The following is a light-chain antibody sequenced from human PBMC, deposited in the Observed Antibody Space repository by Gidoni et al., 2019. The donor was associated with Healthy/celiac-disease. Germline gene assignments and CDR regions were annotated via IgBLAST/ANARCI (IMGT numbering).Light chain of an antibody. J-gene: IGKJ4*01. CDR3: QQYNNWPLT. Sequence: EIVMTQPPATLSVSPGERATLSYRASQSVSSNLSCYQQKPGQAPRLLIYGASTRATGIPARFSGSGSGTEFTLTISSLQSEDFAVSYCQQYNNWPLTFGGGTKVEIK. CDR1: QSVSSN. V-gene: IGKV3-15*01. CDR2: GAS.